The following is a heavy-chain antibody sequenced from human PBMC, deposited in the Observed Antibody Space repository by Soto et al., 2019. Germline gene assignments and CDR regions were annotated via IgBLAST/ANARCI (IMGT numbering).Heavy chain of an antibody. D-gene: IGHD3-10*01. Sequence: PSETLSLTCTVSGGSISSGGYYWSWIRQHPGKGLEWIGYIYYSGSTYYNPSLKSRVTISVDTSKNQFSLKLSSVTAADTAVYYCAAPSSYGSGSYSIDYWCQGTLVTVS. CDR1: GGSISSGGYY. CDR3: AAPSSYGSGSYSIDY. V-gene: IGHV4-31*03. J-gene: IGHJ4*02. CDR2: IYYSGST.